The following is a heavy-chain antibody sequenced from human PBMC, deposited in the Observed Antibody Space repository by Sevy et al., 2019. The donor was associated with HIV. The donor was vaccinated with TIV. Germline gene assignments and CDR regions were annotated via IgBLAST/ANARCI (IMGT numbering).Heavy chain of an antibody. D-gene: IGHD2-21*02. J-gene: IGHJ4*02. CDR3: ARGGGYCGGDCYSIDY. Sequence: GGSLRLSCAASGFTFSSYVMHWVRQAPGKGLEWVALIWCDGTIKYYADSVKGRFTISRDNSKDTLFLQMNSLTPEDTAAYYCARGGGYCGGDCYSIDYWGQGALVTVSS. V-gene: IGHV3-33*08. CDR1: GFTFSSYV. CDR2: IWCDGTIK.